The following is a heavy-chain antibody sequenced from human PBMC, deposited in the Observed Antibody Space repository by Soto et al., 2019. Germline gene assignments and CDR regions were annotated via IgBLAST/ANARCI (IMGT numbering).Heavy chain of an antibody. CDR2: IYYSGST. CDR3: AREGRIGTVTTFDP. Sequence: PSETLSLTCTVSGGSISSGGYYWSWIRQHPGKGLEWIGYIYYSGSTYYNPSLKSRVTISVDTSKNQFSLKLSSVTAADTAVYYCAREGRIGTVTTFDPWGQGTLVTVSS. D-gene: IGHD4-17*01. CDR1: GGSISSGGYY. V-gene: IGHV4-31*03. J-gene: IGHJ5*02.